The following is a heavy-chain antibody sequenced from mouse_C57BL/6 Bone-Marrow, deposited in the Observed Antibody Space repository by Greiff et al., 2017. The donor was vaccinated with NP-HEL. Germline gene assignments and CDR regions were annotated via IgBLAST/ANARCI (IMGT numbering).Heavy chain of an antibody. CDR3: ATNYYGSSYWYFDV. CDR2: KLPSIGRT. Sequence: QVQLQQSGSELRSPGSSVKLSCKDFDSEVFPIAYMSWVRQKPGHGFEWIGGKLPSIGRTIYGEKFEDKATLDADTLSNTAYLELNSLTSEDSAIYYCATNYYGSSYWYFDVWGTGTTVTVSS. J-gene: IGHJ1*03. D-gene: IGHD1-1*01. CDR1: DSEVFPIAY. V-gene: IGHV15-2*01.